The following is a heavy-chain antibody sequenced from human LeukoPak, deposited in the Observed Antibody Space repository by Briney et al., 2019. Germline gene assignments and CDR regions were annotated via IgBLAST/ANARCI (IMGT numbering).Heavy chain of an antibody. D-gene: IGHD2-2*01. J-gene: IGHJ4*02. V-gene: IGHV3-7*01. CDR2: IKQDGSKK. CDR1: GFPFSSYW. Sequence: PGGSLRLSCVASGFPFSSYWMTWVRQAPGKGLEWVANIKQDGSKKSYVDSVKGRFTISRDNAKNSLYLQMNSLRAEDTAVYYCARASWPPLFDYWGQGTLVTVSS. CDR3: ARASWPPLFDY.